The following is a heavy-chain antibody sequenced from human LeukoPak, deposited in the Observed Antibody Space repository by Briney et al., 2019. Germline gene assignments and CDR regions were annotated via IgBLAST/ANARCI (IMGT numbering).Heavy chain of an antibody. Sequence: ASVKVSCKVSGYTLTELSMHWVRQAPGKGLEWMGGFDPEDGETIYAQKFQGRVTMTEDTSTDTAYMELSSLRSEDTAVYYCAAYPTKLMVRGVIYFDYWGQGTLVTVSS. J-gene: IGHJ4*02. CDR1: GYTLTELS. CDR3: AAYPTKLMVRGVIYFDY. CDR2: FDPEDGET. D-gene: IGHD3-10*01. V-gene: IGHV1-24*01.